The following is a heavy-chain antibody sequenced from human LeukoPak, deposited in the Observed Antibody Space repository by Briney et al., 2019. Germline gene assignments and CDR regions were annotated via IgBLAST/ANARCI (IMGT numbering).Heavy chain of an antibody. Sequence: QTGGSLRLSCAASGFTFSSYGMHWVRQAPGKGLEWVTVIWYDGSNRYYADSVKGRITISRDSSKNTLDLQINSLRVEDTAVYFCARGTGAKRYYFDLWGQGVPVIVSS. CDR1: GFTFSSYG. J-gene: IGHJ4*02. CDR3: ARGTGAKRYYFDL. V-gene: IGHV3-33*01. CDR2: IWYDGSNR. D-gene: IGHD1-14*01.